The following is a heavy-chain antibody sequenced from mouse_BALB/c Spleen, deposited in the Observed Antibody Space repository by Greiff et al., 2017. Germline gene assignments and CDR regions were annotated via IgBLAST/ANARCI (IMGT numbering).Heavy chain of an antibody. J-gene: IGHJ1*01. CDR1: GFTFSDYY. CDR2: ISDGGSYT. D-gene: IGHD1-1*01. V-gene: IGHV5-4*02. CDR3: ARGYYGSSPYWYFDV. Sequence: EVKLVESGGGLVKPGGSLKLSCAASGFTFSDYYMYWVRQTPEKRLEWVATISDGGSYTYYPDSVKGRFTISRDNAKNNLYLQMSSLKSEDTAMYYCARGYYGSSPYWYFDVWGAGTTVTVSS.